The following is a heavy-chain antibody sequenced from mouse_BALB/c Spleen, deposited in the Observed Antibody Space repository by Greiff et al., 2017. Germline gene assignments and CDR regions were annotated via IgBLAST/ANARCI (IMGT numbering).Heavy chain of an antibody. D-gene: IGHD2-4*01. V-gene: IGHV3-2*02. CDR1: GYSITSDYA. Sequence: EVKLQESGPGLVKPSQSLSLTCTVTGYSITSDYAWNWIRQFPGNKLEWMGYISYSGSTSYNPSLKSRISITRDTSKNQFFLQLNSVTTEDTATYYCARGYDYDAWFAYWGQGTLVTVSA. CDR3: ARGYDYDAWFAY. CDR2: ISYSGST. J-gene: IGHJ3*01.